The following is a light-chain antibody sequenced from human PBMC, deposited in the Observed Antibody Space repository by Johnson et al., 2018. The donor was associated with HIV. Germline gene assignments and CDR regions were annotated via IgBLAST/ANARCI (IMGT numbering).Light chain of an antibody. Sequence: QSVLTQPPSVSAAPGQKVTISCSGSSSDMGNYAVSWYQQLPGTAPKLLIYENKKRPSGIPDRFSGSRSGTSATLGITGLQTGYGDDYYCGTWESSLSAFYVFGTGTKVTVL. J-gene: IGLJ1*01. CDR3: GTWESSLSAFYV. CDR1: SSDMGNYA. V-gene: IGLV1-51*02. CDR2: ENK.